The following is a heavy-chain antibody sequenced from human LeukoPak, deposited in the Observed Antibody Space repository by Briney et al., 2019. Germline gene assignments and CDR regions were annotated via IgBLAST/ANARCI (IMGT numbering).Heavy chain of an antibody. CDR2: IIPIFGTA. V-gene: IGHV1-69*13. Sequence: ASVKVSCKASGGTFSSYAISWVRRAPGQGLEWMGGIIPIFGTANYAQKFQGRVTITADESTSTAYMELSSLRSEDTAVYYCARDLSSSGDHSYYNWFDPWGQGTLVTVSS. J-gene: IGHJ5*02. CDR1: GGTFSSYA. D-gene: IGHD6-19*01. CDR3: ARDLSSSGDHSYYNWFDP.